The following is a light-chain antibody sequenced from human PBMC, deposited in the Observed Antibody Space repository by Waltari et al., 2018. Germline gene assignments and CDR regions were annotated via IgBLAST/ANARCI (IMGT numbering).Light chain of an antibody. Sequence: DIQMTQSPSTLSASVGDRVTITCRASQSISNWLAWYQQKPGKAPKLLISQASTLQSGVQSRFSGSGSGTEFTLTISSLQPDDFAAYYCQQYHGYPPRWTFGQGTKVEIK. J-gene: IGKJ1*01. CDR3: QQYHGYPPRWT. CDR2: QAS. V-gene: IGKV1-5*03. CDR1: QSISNW.